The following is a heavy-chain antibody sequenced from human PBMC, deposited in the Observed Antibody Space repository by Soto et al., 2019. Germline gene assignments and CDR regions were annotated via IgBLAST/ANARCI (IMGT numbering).Heavy chain of an antibody. CDR1: GFSLSTSGRC. Sequence: SGPMLMNPKRTRTLTCTFSGFSLSTSGRCVSWMRQPPGKALEWLARIDWDDDKYDSTSLKTRLTISKDTPKHQVVLTMTNMDPVDTATSYCARSIVSGWYSEGEGFDSWGQGTLVTVSS. CDR3: ARSIVSGWYSEGEGFDS. CDR2: IDWDDDK. D-gene: IGHD6-19*01. V-gene: IGHV2-70*11. J-gene: IGHJ5*01.